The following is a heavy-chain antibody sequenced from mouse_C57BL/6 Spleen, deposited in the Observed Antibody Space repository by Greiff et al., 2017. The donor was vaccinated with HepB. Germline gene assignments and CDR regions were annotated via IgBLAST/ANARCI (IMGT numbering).Heavy chain of an antibody. Sequence: VQLQESGPGLVQPSQSLSITCTVSGFSLTSYGVHWVRQSPGKGLEWLGVIWRGGSTDYNAAFMSRLSITKDNSKSQVFFKMNSLQADDTAIYYCAKRGYDGYYGYFDVWGTGTTVTVSS. CDR1: GFSLTSYG. V-gene: IGHV2-5*01. CDR3: AKRGYDGYYGYFDV. D-gene: IGHD2-3*01. J-gene: IGHJ1*03. CDR2: IWRGGST.